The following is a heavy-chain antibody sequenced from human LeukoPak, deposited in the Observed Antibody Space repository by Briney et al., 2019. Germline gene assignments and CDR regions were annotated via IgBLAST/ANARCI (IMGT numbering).Heavy chain of an antibody. V-gene: IGHV3-23*01. J-gene: IGHJ4*02. CDR3: ARVRDSYGFDYFDY. D-gene: IGHD5-18*01. CDR1: GFTFNNYG. CDR2: ISGSGFNT. Sequence: GGSLRLSCAVSGFTFNNYGMSWVRQAPGKGLEWVSAISGSGFNTYYADSVKGRFTISRDNSKNTLYLQMNSLRSEDTAVYYCARVRDSYGFDYFDYWGQGTLVTVSS.